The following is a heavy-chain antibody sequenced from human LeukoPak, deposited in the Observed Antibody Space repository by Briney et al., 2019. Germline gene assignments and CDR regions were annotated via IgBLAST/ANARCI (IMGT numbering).Heavy chain of an antibody. Sequence: ASVKVSCTASGGTFSSYAISWVRQAPGQGLEWMGRIIPILGIANYAQKFQGRVTITADKSTSTAYMELGSLRSEDTAVYYCARDFSITESYYYYGMDVWGQGTTVTVSS. CDR3: ARDFSITESYYYYGMDV. V-gene: IGHV1-69*04. CDR1: GGTFSSYA. CDR2: IIPILGIA. J-gene: IGHJ6*02. D-gene: IGHD1-20*01.